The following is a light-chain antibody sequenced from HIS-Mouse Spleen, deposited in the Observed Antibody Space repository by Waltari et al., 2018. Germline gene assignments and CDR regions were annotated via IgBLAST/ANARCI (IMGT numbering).Light chain of an antibody. CDR2: DVS. CDR3: SSYTSSSTYV. CDR1: SSDVGGYHC. Sequence: QSALTQPASVSGSPGQSITLSCPGTSSDVGGYHCVSRYQQHPGKAPKLLIYDVSNRPSGVSNRFSGSKSGNTASLTISGLQAEDEADYYCSSYTSSSTYVFGTGTKVTVL. J-gene: IGLJ1*01. V-gene: IGLV2-14*03.